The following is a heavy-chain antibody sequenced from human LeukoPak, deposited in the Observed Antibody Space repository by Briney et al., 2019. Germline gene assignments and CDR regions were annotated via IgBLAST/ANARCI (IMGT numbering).Heavy chain of an antibody. V-gene: IGHV1-2*02. CDR3: ARSTRTILPLITGTTMYY. J-gene: IGHJ4*02. CDR2: INPNSGGT. Sequence: EASVKVSCKASGYTFTGYYMHWVRQAPGQGLEWMGWINPNSGGTNYAQKFQGRVTMTRDTSISTAYMELSRLRSDDTAVYYCARSTRTILPLITGTTMYYWGQGTLVTVSS. CDR1: GYTFTGYY. D-gene: IGHD1-7*01.